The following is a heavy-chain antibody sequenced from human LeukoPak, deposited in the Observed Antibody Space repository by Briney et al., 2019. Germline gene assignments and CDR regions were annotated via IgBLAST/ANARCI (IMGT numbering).Heavy chain of an antibody. V-gene: IGHV4-4*09. D-gene: IGHD2-15*01. CDR2: IYTSGST. CDR1: GGSISSYY. CDR3: ARQRFLGGGSYNWFDP. J-gene: IGHJ5*02. Sequence: SETLSLTCTVSGGSISSYYWSWIRQPPGKGLEWIGYIYTSGSTNYNPSLKSRVTISVDTSKNQFSLKLSSVTAAGTAVYYCARQRFLGGGSYNWFDPWGQGTLVTVSS.